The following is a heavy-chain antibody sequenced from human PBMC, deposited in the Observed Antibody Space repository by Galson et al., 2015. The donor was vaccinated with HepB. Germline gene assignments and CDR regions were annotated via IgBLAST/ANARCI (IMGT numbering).Heavy chain of an antibody. D-gene: IGHD4-11*01. J-gene: IGHJ6*03. Sequence: SLRLSCAASGFTFSIYSMNWVRQAPGKGLEWVSSISSSSSYIFDADSVKGRFTISRDNAKNSLYLQMNSLRAEDTAVYYCARANDYSNYVGYYYHYYMDVWGKGTTVTVSS. CDR1: GFTFSIYS. V-gene: IGHV3-21*01. CDR3: ARANDYSNYVGYYYHYYMDV. CDR2: ISSSSSYI.